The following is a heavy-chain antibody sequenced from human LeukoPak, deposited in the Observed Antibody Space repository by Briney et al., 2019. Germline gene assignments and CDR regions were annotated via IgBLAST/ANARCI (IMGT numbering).Heavy chain of an antibody. CDR2: IYTSGST. CDR1: GGSISSYY. CDR3: ARVTAAGTSVVFDP. D-gene: IGHD6-13*01. V-gene: IGHV4-4*07. J-gene: IGHJ5*02. Sequence: PSETLSLTCNVSGGSISSYYWSWIRQPAGKGLEWIGRIYTSGSTNYNPSLKSRVTMSVDTSKNQFSLKLNSVTAADTAVYYCARVTAAGTSVVFDPWGPGTLDTVSS.